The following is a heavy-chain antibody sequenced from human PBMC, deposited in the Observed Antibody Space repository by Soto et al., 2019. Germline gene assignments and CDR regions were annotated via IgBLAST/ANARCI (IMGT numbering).Heavy chain of an antibody. CDR1: GFSFSDSA. Sequence: EVHLVESGGGLVHPGGSLKLACAASGFSFSDSAMHWVRQASGKGLEWVVRIGSKGQNYATTYAASVKGRFIISTDESKNTAHLQMNSLKTEDTAVYYCTKYSGTSSAPAALGQGTLVNVSS. D-gene: IGHD1-26*01. CDR2: IGSKGQNYAT. CDR3: TKYSGTSSAPAA. J-gene: IGHJ5*02. V-gene: IGHV3-73*02.